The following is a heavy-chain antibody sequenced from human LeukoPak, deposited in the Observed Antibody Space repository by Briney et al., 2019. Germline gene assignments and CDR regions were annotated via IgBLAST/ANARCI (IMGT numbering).Heavy chain of an antibody. V-gene: IGHV4-30-2*01. J-gene: IGHJ4*02. CDR2: IYHSGST. D-gene: IGHD1-26*01. Sequence: PSQTLSLTCAVSGGSISSGGYSWSWIRQPPGKGLEWIGYIYHSGSTYYNPSLKSRVTISVDTSKNQFSLKLSSVTAADTAVYYCARVGDGGSYLYGGRYFDYWGQGTLVTVSS. CDR3: ARVGDGGSYLYGGRYFDY. CDR1: GGSISSGGYS.